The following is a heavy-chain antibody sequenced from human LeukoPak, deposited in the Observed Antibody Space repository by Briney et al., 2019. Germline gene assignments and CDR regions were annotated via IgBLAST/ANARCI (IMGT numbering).Heavy chain of an antibody. CDR3: ARSRSGTYYPFDY. CDR2: INPNSGGT. CDR1: GYTFTGYY. Sequence: ASVKVSCKASGYTFTGYYMNWVRQAPGQGPEWMGRINPNSGGTNYAQRFQGRVTMTRDTSISTAYMELSRLRSDHTAVYYCARSRSGTYYPFDYWGQGTLVTVSS. D-gene: IGHD1-26*01. J-gene: IGHJ4*02. V-gene: IGHV1-2*06.